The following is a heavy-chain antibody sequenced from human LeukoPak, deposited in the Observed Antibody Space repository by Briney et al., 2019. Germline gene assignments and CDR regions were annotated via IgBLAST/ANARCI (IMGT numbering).Heavy chain of an antibody. CDR1: GGSTSNYY. CDR3: ARTSARGAQFDY. V-gene: IGHV4-4*07. Sequence: SETLSLTCTASGGSTSNYYWSWIRQPAGMGLEWIGRIYASGSTNYNPSLKSRVTMSVDTSNNQFSLNLSSVTAADTAVYYCARTSARGAQFDYWGQGTLVTVSS. CDR2: IYASGST. J-gene: IGHJ4*02. D-gene: IGHD3-10*01.